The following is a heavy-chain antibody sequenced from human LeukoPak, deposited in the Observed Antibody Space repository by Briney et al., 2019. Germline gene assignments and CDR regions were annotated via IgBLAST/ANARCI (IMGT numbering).Heavy chain of an antibody. Sequence: GGSLRLSCAASGFTSSNYWMSWVRQTPEKGLEWVANIKQDGGEKYYVDSVKGRFTISRDNAENSLYLEMNSLRAEDTAIYYCARDKIVGPTKFDSWGQGTLVTVSS. CDR3: ARDKIVGPTKFDS. CDR2: IKQDGGEK. V-gene: IGHV3-7*01. J-gene: IGHJ4*02. D-gene: IGHD1-26*01. CDR1: GFTSSNYW.